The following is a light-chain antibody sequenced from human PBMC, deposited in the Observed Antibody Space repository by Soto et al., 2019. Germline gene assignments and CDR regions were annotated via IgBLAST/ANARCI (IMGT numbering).Light chain of an antibody. CDR2: NNN. J-gene: IGLJ1*01. CDR3: QSYDSRLSAWV. Sequence: QAVVTQPPSVSAAPGRRVTISCTGSGSNIVAGYHVHWYQYLPGTAPKLLIYNNNNWPSGVPDRFSGSKSGASASLAITGLQAEDEADYYCQSYDSRLSAWVFGTGTKLTVL. CDR1: GSNIVAGYH. V-gene: IGLV1-40*03.